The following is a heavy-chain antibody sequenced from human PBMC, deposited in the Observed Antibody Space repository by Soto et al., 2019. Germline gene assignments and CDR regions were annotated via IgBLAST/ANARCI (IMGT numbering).Heavy chain of an antibody. D-gene: IGHD2-15*01. J-gene: IGHJ4*02. Sequence: GGSLRLSCTASGFTFGDYAMSWFRQAPGKGLEWVGFIRSKAYGGTTEYAASVKGRFTISRDDSKSIAYLQMNSLKTEDTAVYYCTREFGCGYCSGGSYRDFDYWGQGTLVTVSS. CDR3: TREFGCGYCSGGSYRDFDY. V-gene: IGHV3-49*03. CDR1: GFTFGDYA. CDR2: IRSKAYGGTT.